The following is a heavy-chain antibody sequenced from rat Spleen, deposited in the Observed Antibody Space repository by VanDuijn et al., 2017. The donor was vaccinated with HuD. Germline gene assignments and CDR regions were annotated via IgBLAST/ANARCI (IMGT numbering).Heavy chain of an antibody. CDR3: ARARYNSGYFDY. Sequence: EVQLQESGPGLVKPSQSLSLTCSVTGYSITSSYRWNWIRKFPGNKLEWLGYITNAGSTNYNPSLKSRISITRDTSKNQFFLQVNSVTAEDTATYYCARARYNSGYFDYWGPGVMVTVSS. CDR1: GYSITSSYR. CDR2: ITNAGST. J-gene: IGHJ2*01. D-gene: IGHD4-3*01. V-gene: IGHV3-3*01.